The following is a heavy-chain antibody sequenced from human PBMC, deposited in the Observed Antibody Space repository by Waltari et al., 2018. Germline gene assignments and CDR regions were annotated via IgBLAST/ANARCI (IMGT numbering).Heavy chain of an antibody. Sequence: QVQLQESGPGLVKPSETLSLTCTVSGGSISSYYWSWIRQPPGKGLEWIGYIYTSGSTNYNPSLKSRVTISVDTSKNQFSLKLSSVTAADTAVYYCARDLSQYSHGFFDWGQGTLVTVSS. CDR3: ARDLSQYSHGFFD. V-gene: IGHV4-4*09. J-gene: IGHJ4*02. CDR2: IYTSGST. CDR1: GGSISSYY. D-gene: IGHD5-18*01.